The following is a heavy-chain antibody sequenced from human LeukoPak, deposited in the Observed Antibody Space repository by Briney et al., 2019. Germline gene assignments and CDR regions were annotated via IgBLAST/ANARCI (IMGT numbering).Heavy chain of an antibody. CDR2: ISAYNGNT. CDR1: GYTFTSYG. J-gene: IGHJ5*02. V-gene: IGHV1-18*01. Sequence: ASVNVSCKASGYTFTSYGISWVRQAPGQGLEWMGWISAYNGNTNYTQKLEGRVTMTTDTSRSTAYMELRSLRSDDTAVYYCARGDFSSYYDYVWGSYRDYNWFDPWGQGTLVTVSS. D-gene: IGHD3-16*02. CDR3: ARGDFSSYYDYVWGSYRDYNWFDP.